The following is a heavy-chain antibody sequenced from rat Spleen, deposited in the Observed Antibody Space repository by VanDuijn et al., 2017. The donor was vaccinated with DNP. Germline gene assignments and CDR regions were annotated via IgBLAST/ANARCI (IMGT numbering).Heavy chain of an antibody. CDR3: ARLGTTNYLDY. Sequence: EVRLQESGPGLVRPSLSLSLTCSVTGYSITTNYWGWIRKFPGNTMEWIGHIHFSGSTNYNPSLKSRVPITRDSSKNQFFLQLNSVTTEDTATYYCARLGTTNYLDYWGQGVMVTVSS. J-gene: IGHJ2*01. CDR2: IHFSGST. D-gene: IGHD1-10*01. V-gene: IGHV3-1*01. CDR1: GYSITTNY.